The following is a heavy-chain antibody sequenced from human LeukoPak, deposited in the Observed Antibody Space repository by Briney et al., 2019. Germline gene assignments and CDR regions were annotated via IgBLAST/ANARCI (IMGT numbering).Heavy chain of an antibody. D-gene: IGHD5-24*01. J-gene: IGHJ4*02. CDR3: ARQGGDGYNPAYFDY. V-gene: IGHV4-39*01. Sequence: SETLSLTCTVSGGSISSSNYYWGWIRQPPGKGLEWIGSIYYSGSTYYNPSLKSRVTISADTSKNQFSLKLSSVTAADTAVYYCARQGGDGYNPAYFDYWGQGTLVTVSS. CDR1: GGSISSSNYY. CDR2: IYYSGST.